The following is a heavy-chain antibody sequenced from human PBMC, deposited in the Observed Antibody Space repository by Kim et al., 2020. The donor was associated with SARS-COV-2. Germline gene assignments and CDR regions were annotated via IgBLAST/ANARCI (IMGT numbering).Heavy chain of an antibody. V-gene: IGHV4-61*07. J-gene: IGHJ4*02. D-gene: IGHD6-19*01. CDR3: ARLDSSGWFYYYFDY. Sequence: PPPKSRATIPVDTSKNQFSLTLSSVTAADTAVYYCARLDSSGWFYYYFDYWGQGTLVTVSS.